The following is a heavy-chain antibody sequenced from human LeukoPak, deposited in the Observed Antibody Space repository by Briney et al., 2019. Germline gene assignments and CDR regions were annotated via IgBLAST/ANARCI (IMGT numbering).Heavy chain of an antibody. CDR2: IWYDGSYK. V-gene: IGHV3-33*06. Sequence: PGRSLRLSCAASGFIFSNYGMHWVRQAPGKGPDWVAVIWYDGSYKYYADSVKGRFTISRDNSKNTLYLQMNSLRAEDTAIYYCAKVVQYTASTGTGLDYWGQGTLVTVSS. CDR1: GFIFSNYG. D-gene: IGHD6-13*01. CDR3: AKVVQYTASTGTGLDY. J-gene: IGHJ4*02.